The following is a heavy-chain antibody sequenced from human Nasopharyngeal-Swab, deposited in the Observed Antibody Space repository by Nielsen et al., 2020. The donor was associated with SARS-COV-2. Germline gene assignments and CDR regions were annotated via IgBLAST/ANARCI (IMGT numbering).Heavy chain of an antibody. CDR1: GFTFDDYA. CDR3: AREGSYGDYDNWFDP. D-gene: IGHD4-17*01. CDR2: ISWNSGSI. V-gene: IGHV3-9*01. J-gene: IGHJ5*02. Sequence: SLKISCAASGFTFDDYAMHWVRQAPGKGLEWVSGISWNSGSIGYADSVKGRFTISRDNAKNSLYLQMNSLRAEDTALYYCAREGSYGDYDNWFDPWGQGTLVTVSS.